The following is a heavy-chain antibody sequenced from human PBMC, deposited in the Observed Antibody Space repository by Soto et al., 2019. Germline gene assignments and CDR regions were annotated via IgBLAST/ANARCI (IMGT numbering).Heavy chain of an antibody. J-gene: IGHJ6*02. D-gene: IGHD3-16*01. V-gene: IGHV1-18*01. CDR3: ATDGKNTWGGDFFYGMDV. CDR1: GYSFTRSG. Sequence: QVQLVQSGAEEKKPGASVKVSCKASGYSFTRSGISWVRQAPGQGLEWMGWISAYNGKTHYGQKVQGRVALTKDTTTTTACMELRSLRLDDTAVYYCATDGKNTWGGDFFYGMDVWGQGTTVTVSS. CDR2: ISAYNGKT.